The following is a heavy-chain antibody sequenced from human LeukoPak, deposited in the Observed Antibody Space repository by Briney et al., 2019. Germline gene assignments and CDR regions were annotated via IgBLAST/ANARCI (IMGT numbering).Heavy chain of an antibody. Sequence: SETLSLTCTVSGDSISRSTYYWAWIRQPPGKGLEWIGSVYYGRSPYFNPSLESRATISVDTSKNHFSLKMSSATAADTAVYYCARSSGTGTFSYWGQGTLVTVSS. CDR3: ARSSGTGTFSY. D-gene: IGHD6-25*01. CDR1: GDSISRSTYY. V-gene: IGHV4-39*02. J-gene: IGHJ4*02. CDR2: VYYGRSP.